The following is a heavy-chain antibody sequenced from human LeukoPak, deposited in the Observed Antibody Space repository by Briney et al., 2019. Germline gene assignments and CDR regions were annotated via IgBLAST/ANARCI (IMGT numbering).Heavy chain of an antibody. CDR3: ARVGDNWNDLDY. J-gene: IGHJ4*02. D-gene: IGHD1-1*01. Sequence: EASVKVSCKASGYTFTSYGISWVRQAPGQGLEWMGRIIPILGIANYAQKFQGRVTITADKSTSTAYMELSSLRSEDTAVYYCARVGDNWNDLDYWGQGTLVTVSS. V-gene: IGHV1-69*04. CDR1: GYTFTSYG. CDR2: IIPILGIA.